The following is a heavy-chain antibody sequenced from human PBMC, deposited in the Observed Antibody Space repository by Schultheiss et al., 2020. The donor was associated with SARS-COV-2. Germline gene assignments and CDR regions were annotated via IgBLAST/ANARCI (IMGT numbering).Heavy chain of an antibody. Sequence: GGSLRLSCAASGFTFSSYAMSWVRQAPGKGLEWVSAISGSGGSTYYADSVKGRFTISRDNSKNTLYLQMNSLRAEDTAVYYCAKRGGYYYDSSGYCDYWGQGTLVTVPS. CDR1: GFTFSSYA. V-gene: IGHV3-23*01. D-gene: IGHD3-22*01. CDR3: AKRGGYYYDSSGYCDY. CDR2: ISGSGGST. J-gene: IGHJ4*02.